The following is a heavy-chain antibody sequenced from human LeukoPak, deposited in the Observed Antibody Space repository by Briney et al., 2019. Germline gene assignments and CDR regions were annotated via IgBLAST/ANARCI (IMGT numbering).Heavy chain of an antibody. J-gene: IGHJ4*02. CDR3: ATEGGWSPTDYGDNVY. D-gene: IGHD4-17*01. CDR2: ISPYNGNT. Sequence: ASVKVSCKASGYTFTNYGITWVRQAPGQGLEWNGWISPYNGNTKAAQKFQGRVTLTTDTSTSTVYMELRNLRSDDTALYYCATEGGWSPTDYGDNVYWGQGTLVTVSS. CDR1: GYTFTNYG. V-gene: IGHV1-18*01.